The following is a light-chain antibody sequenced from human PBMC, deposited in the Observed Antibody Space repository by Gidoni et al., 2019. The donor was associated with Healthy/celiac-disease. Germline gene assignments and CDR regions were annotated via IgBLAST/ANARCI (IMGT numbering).Light chain of an antibody. CDR1: QSVSSSY. CDR3: QQYGSSPRIT. CDR2: GAS. J-gene: IGKJ1*01. Sequence: EIVLTQSPGTLSLSPGERATLSCRAIQSVSSSYLAWYQQKPGQAPRLLIYGASSRATGIPDRFSGSGSGTDFTLTISRLEPEDFAVYYCQQYGSSPRITFGQGTKVEIK. V-gene: IGKV3-20*01.